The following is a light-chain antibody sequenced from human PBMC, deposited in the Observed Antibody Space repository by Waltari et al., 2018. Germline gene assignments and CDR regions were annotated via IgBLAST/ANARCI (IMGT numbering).Light chain of an antibody. CDR3: CSYAGRGTYV. Sequence: QSALTQPASVSGTPGQSITIPCTGTTSDVGTYDLVSWYQQHPGKAPKLLICEVNKRPSGVSSRFSGSKSGNTASLTISGLQAEDEADYYCCSYAGRGTYVFGSGTKVTVL. J-gene: IGLJ1*01. CDR2: EVN. CDR1: TSDVGTYDL. V-gene: IGLV2-23*02.